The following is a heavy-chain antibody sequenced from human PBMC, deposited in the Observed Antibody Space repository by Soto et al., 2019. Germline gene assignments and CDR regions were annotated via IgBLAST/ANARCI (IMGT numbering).Heavy chain of an antibody. V-gene: IGHV4-34*01. CDR2: INHSGST. Sequence: SETLSLTCAVYGGSFSGYYWSWIRQPPGKGLEWIGEINHSGSTNYNPSLKSRVTISVDTFKNQFSLKLSSVTAADTAVYYCARTRGYSGYIDYWGQGTLVTVSS. J-gene: IGHJ4*02. CDR3: ARTRGYSGYIDY. D-gene: IGHD5-12*01. CDR1: GGSFSGYY.